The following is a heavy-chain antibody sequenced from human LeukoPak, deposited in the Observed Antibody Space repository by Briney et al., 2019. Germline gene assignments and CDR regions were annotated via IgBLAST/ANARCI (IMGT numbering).Heavy chain of an antibody. D-gene: IGHD3-10*01. Sequence: GGSLRLSCAASGFTFSTYSMNWVRQAPGKGLEWVSSISRSSGYIYYADSVKGRFTLSRDDAKNSLYLQMNSLRAEDTAVYYCARVRGVAPLHYYMDVWGKGTTVTVSS. CDR1: GFTFSTYS. CDR2: ISRSSGYI. CDR3: ARVRGVAPLHYYMDV. J-gene: IGHJ6*03. V-gene: IGHV3-21*01.